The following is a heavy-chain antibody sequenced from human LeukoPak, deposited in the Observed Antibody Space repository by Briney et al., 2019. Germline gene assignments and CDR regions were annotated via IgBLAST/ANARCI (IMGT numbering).Heavy chain of an antibody. V-gene: IGHV4-4*07. D-gene: IGHD3-10*01. Sequence: SETLSLTCTVSGGSISSYYWSWIRQPAGKGLEWIGRIYTSGSTNYNPSLKSRVTMSVDTSKNQFSLKLSSVTAADTAVYYCARDRELLWFGCKGAFDIWGQGTMVTVSA. CDR1: GGSISSYY. CDR2: IYTSGST. J-gene: IGHJ3*02. CDR3: ARDRELLWFGCKGAFDI.